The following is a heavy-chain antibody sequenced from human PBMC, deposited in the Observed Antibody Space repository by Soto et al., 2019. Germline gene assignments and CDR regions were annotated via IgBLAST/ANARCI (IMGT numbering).Heavy chain of an antibody. Sequence: GGSMRLSCVASGFNFDDSAMNWVRQVPGKGLEWVSGITWNSGHILYADSVKGRFTISRDNAKKSLYLELNSLRPEDTALYYCAKGRSSMIVVVMDYWGQGTPVTVSS. J-gene: IGHJ4*02. CDR2: ITWNSGHI. V-gene: IGHV3-9*01. CDR3: AKGRSSMIVVVMDY. CDR1: GFNFDDSA. D-gene: IGHD3-22*01.